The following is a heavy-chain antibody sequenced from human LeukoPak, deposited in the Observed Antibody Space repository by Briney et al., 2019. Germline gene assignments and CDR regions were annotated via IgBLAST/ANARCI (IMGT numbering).Heavy chain of an antibody. D-gene: IGHD2-2*01. V-gene: IGHV4-61*02. CDR1: GGSISSGSYY. CDR2: IYTSGST. CDR3: ARGTVWFDP. Sequence: SETLSLTCTVSGGSISSGSYYWSWIRQPAGKGLEWIGRIYTSGSTNYNPSLKSRVTISVDTSKNQFSLRLSFVTAADTAVYYCARGTVWFDPWGQGTLVTVSS. J-gene: IGHJ5*02.